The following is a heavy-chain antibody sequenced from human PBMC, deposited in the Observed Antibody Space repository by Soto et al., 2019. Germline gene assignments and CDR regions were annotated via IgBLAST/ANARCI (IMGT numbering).Heavy chain of an antibody. J-gene: IGHJ4*02. V-gene: IGHV1-8*01. CDR2: MNPNSGNT. CDR1: GYTFTSYD. CDR3: AREHSSSWRFDY. D-gene: IGHD6-13*01. Sequence: QVQLAQSGAEVKKPGASVKVSCKASGYTFTSYDINWVRQATGQGREWMGWMNPNSGNTGYAQKFQGRVTMTRNTSISTAYMELSSLRSEDTAVYYCAREHSSSWRFDYWGQGTLVTVSS.